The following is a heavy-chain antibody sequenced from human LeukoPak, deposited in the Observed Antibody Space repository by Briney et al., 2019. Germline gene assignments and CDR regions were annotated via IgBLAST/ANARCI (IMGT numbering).Heavy chain of an antibody. CDR1: GGSIDITNY. Sequence: PSEPLSLTCGVSGGSIDITNYWSWVRQAPGKGLEWIGEISHSRTTSYNPSLRSRVTMFLDRANNQFSLSLTSVTAADSAVYYCTRENRPFCPFAYWGQGVMLTDSP. CDR2: ISHSRTT. J-gene: IGHJ4*02. D-gene: IGHD2/OR15-2a*01. V-gene: IGHV4-4*02. CDR3: TRENRPFCPFAY.